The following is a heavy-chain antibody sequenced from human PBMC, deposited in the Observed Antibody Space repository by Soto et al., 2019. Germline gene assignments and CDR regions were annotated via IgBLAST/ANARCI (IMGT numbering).Heavy chain of an antibody. CDR3: ARDRGSSGYYAWFDP. CDR1: GFTFSSYA. CDR2: ISYDGSNK. Sequence: QVQLVESGGGVVQPGRSLRLSCAASGFTFSSYAMHWVRQAPGKGLEWVAVISYDGSNKYYADSVKGRFTISRDNSKNTLYLQMNSLSAEDTAVYYCARDRGSSGYYAWFDPWGQGTLVTVSS. J-gene: IGHJ5*02. V-gene: IGHV3-30-3*01. D-gene: IGHD3-22*01.